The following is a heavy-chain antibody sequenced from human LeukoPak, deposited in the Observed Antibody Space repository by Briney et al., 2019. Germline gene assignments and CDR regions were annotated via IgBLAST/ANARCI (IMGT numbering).Heavy chain of an antibody. CDR3: ARGRGYSYGTFDY. J-gene: IGHJ4*02. V-gene: IGHV4-39*07. D-gene: IGHD5-18*01. CDR2: IYYSGST. CDR1: GGSISGSSYY. Sequence: SETLSLTCTVSGGSISGSSYYWGWIRQPPGKGLEWIGSIYYSGSTNYNPSLKSRVTISVDTSKNQFSLKLSSVTAADTAVYYCARGRGYSYGTFDYWGQGTLVTVSS.